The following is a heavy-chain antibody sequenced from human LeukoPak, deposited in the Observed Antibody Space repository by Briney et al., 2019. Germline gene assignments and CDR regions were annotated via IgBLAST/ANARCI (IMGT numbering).Heavy chain of an antibody. Sequence: PGASVKVSCTASGYTFSDYYMHWVRQAPGQGLEWMGWINPNSGGTNYAQKFQGRVTMTRDTSISTAYMELSRLRSDDTAVYYCARGTHYYDNWDAFDIWGQGTMVTVSS. D-gene: IGHD3-22*01. CDR3: ARGTHYYDNWDAFDI. J-gene: IGHJ3*02. CDR1: GYTFSDYY. CDR2: INPNSGGT. V-gene: IGHV1-2*02.